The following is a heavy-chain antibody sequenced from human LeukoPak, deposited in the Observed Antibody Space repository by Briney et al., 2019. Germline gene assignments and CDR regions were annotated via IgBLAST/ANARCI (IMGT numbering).Heavy chain of an antibody. CDR2: IYTSGST. J-gene: IGHJ4*02. Sequence: SETLSLTCTVSGGPLSSYYWSCIRQPAGKGLEWIGRIYTSGSTNYNPSLKSRVTMSVDTSKNQFSLKLSSVTAADTAVYYCARDYYDSSGYQSGFDYWGQGTLVTVSS. CDR1: GGPLSSYY. CDR3: ARDYYDSSGYQSGFDY. D-gene: IGHD3-22*01. V-gene: IGHV4-4*07.